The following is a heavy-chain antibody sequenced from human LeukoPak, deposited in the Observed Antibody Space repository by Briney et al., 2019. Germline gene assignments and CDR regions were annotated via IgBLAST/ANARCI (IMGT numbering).Heavy chain of an antibody. D-gene: IGHD5-24*01. V-gene: IGHV3-7*01. CDR3: ASHGSWRFDY. J-gene: IGHJ4*02. CDR2: VKQDGSTK. CDR1: GFTFSSYW. Sequence: GGSLRLSCAASGFTFSSYWMRWVRQAPGKGLEWVANVKQDGSTKYYVDSVKGRFTISRDNAKNSLYLQMTSLRAEDTAVYFCASHGSWRFDYWGQGTLVTVSS.